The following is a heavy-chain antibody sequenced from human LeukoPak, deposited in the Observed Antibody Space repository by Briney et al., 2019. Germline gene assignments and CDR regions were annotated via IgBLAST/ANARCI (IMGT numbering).Heavy chain of an antibody. CDR1: GGSISSYY. D-gene: IGHD6-19*01. V-gene: IGHV4-59*01. CDR2: IYYSGST. J-gene: IGHJ4*02. Sequence: SETLSLTCTVSGGSISSYYWSWIRQPPGKGLEWIGYIYYSGSTNYNPSLKSRVTISVDTSKNQFSLKLSSVTAADTAVYYCARLMMRQWLAHFDYWGQGTLVTVSS. CDR3: ARLMMRQWLAHFDY.